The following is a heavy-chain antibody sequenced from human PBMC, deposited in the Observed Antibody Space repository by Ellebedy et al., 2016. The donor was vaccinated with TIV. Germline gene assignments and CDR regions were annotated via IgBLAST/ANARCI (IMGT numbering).Heavy chain of an antibody. Sequence: AASVKVSCKASGYTFTNYDVNWVRQAPGQGLEWMGWMNPNRGDTGYAQEFQGRVTMTRNTSISTAYMELSYLRSEDTAIYYCARDRLTSGHYYMDVWGNGTTVTVSS. CDR2: MNPNRGDT. J-gene: IGHJ6*03. V-gene: IGHV1-8*01. CDR3: ARDRLTSGHYYMDV. CDR1: GYTFTNYD. D-gene: IGHD2-21*02.